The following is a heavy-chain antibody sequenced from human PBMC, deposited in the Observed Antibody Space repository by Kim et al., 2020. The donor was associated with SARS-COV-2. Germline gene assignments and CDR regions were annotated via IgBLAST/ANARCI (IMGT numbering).Heavy chain of an antibody. V-gene: IGHV5-51*01. J-gene: IGHJ4*02. D-gene: IGHD6-19*01. CDR3: ARRDYNSGWFFDL. Sequence: HTPSCEGQVTISADKSTSPAYLQWSSLKASDTAIYYCARRDYNSGWFFDLWGQGTLVTVSS.